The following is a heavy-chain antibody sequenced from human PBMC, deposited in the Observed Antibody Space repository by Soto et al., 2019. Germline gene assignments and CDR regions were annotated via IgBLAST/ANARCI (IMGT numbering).Heavy chain of an antibody. V-gene: IGHV4-34*01. CDR1: GGSFSGYY. CDR2: INHSGST. Sequence: QVQLQQWGAGLLKPSETLSLTCAVYGGSFSGYYWSWIRQPPGKGLEWIGEINHSGSTNYNPSLKSRVTISVDTSKNQFSLKLSSVTAADTAVYYCARVIAAGRGEFDYWGQGTLVTVSS. D-gene: IGHD6-25*01. CDR3: ARVIAAGRGEFDY. J-gene: IGHJ4*02.